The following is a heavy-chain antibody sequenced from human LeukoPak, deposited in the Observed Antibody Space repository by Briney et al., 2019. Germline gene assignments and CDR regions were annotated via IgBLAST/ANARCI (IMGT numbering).Heavy chain of an antibody. V-gene: IGHV1-69*01. CDR3: ARDGVPYSYGNVGWYYYYYGMDV. CDR1: GGTFSSYA. Sequence: ASVKVSCKASGGTFSSYAISWVRQAPGQGLEWMGGIIPIFGTANYAQKFQGRVTITADESTSTAYMELSSLRSEDTAVYYCARDGVPYSYGNVGWYYYYYGMDVWGQGTTVTVSS. CDR2: IIPIFGTA. J-gene: IGHJ6*02. D-gene: IGHD5-18*01.